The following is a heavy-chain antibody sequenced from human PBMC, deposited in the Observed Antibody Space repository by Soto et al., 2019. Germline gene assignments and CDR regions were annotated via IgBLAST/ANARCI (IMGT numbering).Heavy chain of an antibody. V-gene: IGHV1-46*03. CDR2: INPSGGST. Sequence: QVQLVQSGAEVKKPGASVKVSCKASGYTFTSYYMHWVRQAPGQGLEWMGIINPSGGSTSYAQKFLGRVTMTRDTSTSTVYMELSSLRSEHSAVYYCARAWVDSSGSQDYFDYWGQGTLVTVSS. D-gene: IGHD3-22*01. J-gene: IGHJ4*02. CDR1: GYTFTSYY. CDR3: ARAWVDSSGSQDYFDY.